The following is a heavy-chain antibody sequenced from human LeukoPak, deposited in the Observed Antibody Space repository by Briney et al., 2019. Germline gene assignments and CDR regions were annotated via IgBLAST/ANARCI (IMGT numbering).Heavy chain of an antibody. CDR2: IYYSGTT. D-gene: IGHD5-12*01. CDR3: ARVDLRGGYDPPIYYFDY. CDR1: GGSISSYY. V-gene: IGHV4-59*01. J-gene: IGHJ4*02. Sequence: SETLSLTCTVSGGSISSYYWSWIRQPPEKGLEWIGYIYYSGTTNSNPSLKSRVTISLDTSNNQFSLKLRSVTAADTAVYYCARVDLRGGYDPPIYYFDYWGQGTLVTVSS.